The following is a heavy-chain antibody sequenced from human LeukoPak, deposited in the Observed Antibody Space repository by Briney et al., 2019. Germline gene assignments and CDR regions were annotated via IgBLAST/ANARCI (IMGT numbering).Heavy chain of an antibody. CDR1: GGSISSGGYY. V-gene: IGHV4-30-2*01. CDR2: IYHSGGT. Sequence: SETLSLTCTVSGGSISSGGYYWSWIRQPPGKGLEWIGYIYHSGGTYYNPSLKSRVTISVDRSKNQFSLKLSSVTAADTAVYYCAREGSIVATMFDYWGQGTLVTVSS. CDR3: AREGSIVATMFDY. J-gene: IGHJ4*02. D-gene: IGHD5-12*01.